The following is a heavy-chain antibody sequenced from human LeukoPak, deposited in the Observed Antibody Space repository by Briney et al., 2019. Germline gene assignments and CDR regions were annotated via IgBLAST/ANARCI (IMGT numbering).Heavy chain of an antibody. CDR2: INPNSGGT. J-gene: IGHJ4*02. D-gene: IGHD3-3*01. V-gene: IGHV1-2*02. Sequence: ASVKVSCKASGYTFTGYYMHWVRQAPGQGLEWMGWINPNSGGTNYAQKFQGRVTMTRDTSISTAYMELSRLRSDDTAVYYCARTLITMFGVGGFDYWGQGTLVTVSS. CDR1: GYTFTGYY. CDR3: ARTLITMFGVGGFDY.